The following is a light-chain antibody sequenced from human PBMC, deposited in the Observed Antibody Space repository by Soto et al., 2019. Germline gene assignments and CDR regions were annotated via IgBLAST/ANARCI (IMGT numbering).Light chain of an antibody. J-gene: IGKJ1*01. V-gene: IGKV4-1*01. Sequence: DIVMTQSPDSLAVSLGERATINCKSSRSVLYSSDNKNYLAWYQQKPGQPPKLLIYWASTRESGVPDRFSGSGSGTDFTLTISGLQAEDVAVYYCQQYYSSPLTFGQGTKVEIK. CDR2: WAS. CDR3: QQYYSSPLT. CDR1: RSVLYSSDNKNY.